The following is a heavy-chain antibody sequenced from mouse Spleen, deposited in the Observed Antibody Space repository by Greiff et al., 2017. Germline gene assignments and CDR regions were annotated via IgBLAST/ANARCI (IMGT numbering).Heavy chain of an antibody. D-gene: IGHD2-10*01. CDR1: GYTFTSYW. CDR3: ATYYDNNGAWFAY. Sequence: VQLQQPGAELVKPGASVKLSCKASGYTFTSYWMHWVKQRPGQGLEWIGMIHPNSGSTNYNEKFKSKATLTVDTSSSTAYMQLSSLTSEDSSVYYFATYYDNNGAWFAYWGQGTLVTVSA. J-gene: IGHJ3*01. CDR2: IHPNSGST. V-gene: IGHV1-64*01.